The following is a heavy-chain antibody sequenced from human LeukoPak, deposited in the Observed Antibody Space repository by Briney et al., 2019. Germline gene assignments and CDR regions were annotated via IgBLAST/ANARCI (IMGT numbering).Heavy chain of an antibody. V-gene: IGHV3-23*01. Sequence: GRSLRLSCAASGFTFSSYAMSWVRQAPGKGLEWVSAISGSGGSTYYADSVKGRFTISRDNSKNTLYLQMNSLRAEDTAVYYCAKDPFYCSGGSCYFFGFDPWGQGTLVTVSS. J-gene: IGHJ5*02. CDR2: ISGSGGST. D-gene: IGHD2-15*01. CDR1: GFTFSSYA. CDR3: AKDPFYCSGGSCYFFGFDP.